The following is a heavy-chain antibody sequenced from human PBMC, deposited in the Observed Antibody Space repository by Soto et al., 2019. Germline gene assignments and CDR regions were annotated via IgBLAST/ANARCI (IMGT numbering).Heavy chain of an antibody. J-gene: IGHJ4*02. CDR3: ARGGRYSTFDY. D-gene: IGHD5-12*01. CDR2: ISSSSYV. CDR1: GSTFSSYS. V-gene: IGHV3-21*01. Sequence: GGSLRLSCAASGSTFSSYSMNWVRQAPGKGLEWVSSISSSSYVYYADSVKGRFTISRDNAKNSLYLQMNSLRAEDTAVYYCARGGRYSTFDYWGQGTLVTVSS.